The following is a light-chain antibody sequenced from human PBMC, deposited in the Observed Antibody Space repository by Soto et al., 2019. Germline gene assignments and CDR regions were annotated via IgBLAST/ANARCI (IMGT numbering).Light chain of an antibody. CDR3: ATWDGSLPAEV. Sequence: QSVLTQPPSVSAAPGQKVTISCSGSSSNIGNNYVSWYQQLPGTAPKLLIYDNNKRPSGIPDRFSGSKSGTSGTLDITGLQAGDEADYYCATWDGSLPAEVFGGGTTVTVL. CDR1: SSNIGNNY. J-gene: IGLJ2*01. V-gene: IGLV1-51*01. CDR2: DNN.